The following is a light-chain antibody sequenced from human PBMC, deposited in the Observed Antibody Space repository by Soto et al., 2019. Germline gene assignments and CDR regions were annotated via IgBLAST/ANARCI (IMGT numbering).Light chain of an antibody. CDR1: QEISNY. CDR3: QQYDNLPPLT. Sequence: DIQMTQSPSSLSASVGDRVTITCQASQEISNYLNWYQQKPGKAPKLLIYDASNLETGVPSRFSGSGSGTDFTFTISSPQPEDIATYYCQQYDNLPPLTFGGGTKVEIK. J-gene: IGKJ4*01. CDR2: DAS. V-gene: IGKV1-33*01.